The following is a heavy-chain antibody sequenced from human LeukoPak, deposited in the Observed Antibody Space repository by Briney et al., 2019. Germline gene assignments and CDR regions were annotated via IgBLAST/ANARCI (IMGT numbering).Heavy chain of an antibody. V-gene: IGHV3-74*01. CDR1: GFTFSSYW. CDR3: ARSPAWELRSFDY. J-gene: IGHJ4*02. CDR2: INSDGSDT. D-gene: IGHD1-26*01. Sequence: GGSLRLSCAASGFTFSSYWMHWVRQAPGKGLVWVSRINSDGSDTTYADSVKGRFSISRDNAKNTLHLHMNSLRAEDTAVYYCARSPAWELRSFDYWGQGTLVTVSS.